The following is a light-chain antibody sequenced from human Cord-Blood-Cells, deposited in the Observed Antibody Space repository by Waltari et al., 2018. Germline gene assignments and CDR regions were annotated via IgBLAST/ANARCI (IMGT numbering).Light chain of an antibody. CDR2: DAS. CDR3: QQYDNLPPYT. CDR1: QDISNY. V-gene: IGKV1-33*01. J-gene: IGKJ2*01. Sequence: DIQMTQSPSSLSASVGDRVTITCQASQDISNYLNWYQQKTGKAPKLLIYDASNLETVVPSRISGSGAGTDFTFTISSLQPEDIATYYCQQYDNLPPYTFGQGTKLEIK.